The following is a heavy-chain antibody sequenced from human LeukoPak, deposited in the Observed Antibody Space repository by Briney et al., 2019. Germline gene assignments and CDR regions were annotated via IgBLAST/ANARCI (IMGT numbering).Heavy chain of an antibody. Sequence: GGSLRLSCAASGFTFSSYAMSWVRQAPGKVLEWVSAISGSGGSTYYADSVKGRFTISRDNSKNTLYLQVNSLRAEDTAVYYCAKDLAAQPNWAFDYWGQGTLVTVSS. CDR2: ISGSGGST. CDR3: AKDLAAQPNWAFDY. J-gene: IGHJ4*02. V-gene: IGHV3-23*01. D-gene: IGHD6-6*01. CDR1: GFTFSSYA.